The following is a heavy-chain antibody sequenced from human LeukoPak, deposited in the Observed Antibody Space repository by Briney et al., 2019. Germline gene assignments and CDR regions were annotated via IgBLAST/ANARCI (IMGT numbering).Heavy chain of an antibody. CDR2: IYSGGNT. CDR3: ARALFWSGFFDY. V-gene: IGHV3-66*02. D-gene: IGHD3-3*01. Sequence: PGGSLRLSCAPSGFTFSNYAMSWVRQAPGEGLEWVSVIYSGGNTYYADSVKGRCTISRDNSKNTLYLQMNSLRAEDTAVFYCARALFWSGFFDYWGQGTLVTVSS. CDR1: GFTFSNYA. J-gene: IGHJ4*02.